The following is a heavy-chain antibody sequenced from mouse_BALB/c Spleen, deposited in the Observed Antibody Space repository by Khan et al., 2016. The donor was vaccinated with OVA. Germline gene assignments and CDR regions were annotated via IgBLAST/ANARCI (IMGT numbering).Heavy chain of an antibody. CDR2: INPSNGRT. D-gene: IGHD2-4*01. V-gene: IGHV1S81*02. J-gene: IGHJ3*01. CDR1: GYTFTSYW. CDR3: ARSTMITTEFAD. Sequence: QVQLQQSGAELVKPGASVKLSCKASGYTFTSYWMHWVKQRPGQGLEWIGEINPSNGRTNYNEKFKSKATLNVDKSSHTSYMQLSRRTSEYSAVYYWARSTMITTEFADWGQGTLVTVSA.